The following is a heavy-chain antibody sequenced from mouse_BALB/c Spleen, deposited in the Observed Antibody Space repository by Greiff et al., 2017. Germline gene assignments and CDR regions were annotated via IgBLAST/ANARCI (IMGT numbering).Heavy chain of an antibody. J-gene: IGHJ4*01. D-gene: IGHD2-4*01. V-gene: IGHV3-2*02. CDR2: ISYSGST. CDR1: GYSITSDYA. Sequence: VQLKESGPGLVKPSQSLSLTCTVTGYSITSDYAWNWIRQFPGNKLEWMGYISYSGSTSYNPSLKSRISITRDTSKNQFFLQLNSVTTEYTATYYCARYYYDYYYAMDYWGQGTSVTVSS. CDR3: ARYYYDYYYAMDY.